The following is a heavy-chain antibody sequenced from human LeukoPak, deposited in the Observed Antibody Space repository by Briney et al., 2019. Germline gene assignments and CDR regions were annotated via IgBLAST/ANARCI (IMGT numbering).Heavy chain of an antibody. CDR2: VFDTGRT. J-gene: IGHJ4*01. Sequence: SETLSLTCTVFGGSISSHDWTWIRQPPGKTLEWIGYVFDTGRTKDNPSLKSRLTLSADTSKNQLSLRLSSVTAADAAVYYCATIKRGSIYGYFDFWGRGILVTVSS. V-gene: IGHV4-59*11. D-gene: IGHD5-18*01. CDR3: ATIKRGSIYGYFDF. CDR1: GGSISSHD.